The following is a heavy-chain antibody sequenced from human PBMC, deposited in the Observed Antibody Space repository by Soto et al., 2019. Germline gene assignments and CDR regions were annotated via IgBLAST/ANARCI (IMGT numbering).Heavy chain of an antibody. CDR3: ARFYNWNPILYYYFAMDV. J-gene: IGHJ6*02. CDR1: GYTFTGYY. D-gene: IGHD1-20*01. Sequence: AAVKVCCKASGYTFTGYYMHWVRQAPGQGLEWMGWINPNSGGTNYAQKFQGRVTMTRDTSISTAYMELSRLRSDDTAVYYCARFYNWNPILYYYFAMDVWGQGTTVTVSS. CDR2: INPNSGGT. V-gene: IGHV1-2*02.